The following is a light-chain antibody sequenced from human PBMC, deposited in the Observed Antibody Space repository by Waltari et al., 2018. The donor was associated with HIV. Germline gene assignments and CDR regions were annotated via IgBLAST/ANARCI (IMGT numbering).Light chain of an antibody. CDR2: GAS. CDR3: QQYAYSPWT. J-gene: IGKJ1*01. CDR1: QSVSSSY. V-gene: IGKV3-20*01. Sequence: EIVLTQSPGTLSLSPGERATLSCRVSQSVSSSYLAWYQQKPGQAPRLLISGASSRATGIPDRFSGSGSGTDFTRTISRLEPEDFALYFCQQYAYSPWTFGQGTKVEIK.